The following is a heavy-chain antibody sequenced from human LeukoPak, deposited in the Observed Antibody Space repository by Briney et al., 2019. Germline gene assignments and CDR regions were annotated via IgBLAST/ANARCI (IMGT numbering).Heavy chain of an antibody. CDR2: IYHSGST. Sequence: PSETLSLTCTVSGYSITSGYYWGWIRQPPGKGLEWIGSIYHSGSTFYNPSLKSRVTISVDPSKNQFSLKLSSVTAADTAVYYCARDKGHFDVDFWGRGTLVTVSS. J-gene: IGHJ4*02. CDR3: ARDKGHFDVDF. CDR1: GYSITSGYY. D-gene: IGHD3-9*01. V-gene: IGHV4-38-2*02.